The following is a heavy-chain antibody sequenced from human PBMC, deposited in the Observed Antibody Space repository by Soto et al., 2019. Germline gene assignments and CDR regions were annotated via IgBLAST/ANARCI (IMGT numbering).Heavy chain of an antibody. CDR3: AKYIGLLWFDP. D-gene: IGHD5-12*01. J-gene: IGHJ5*02. V-gene: IGHV4-31*03. CDR2: VYYSGST. CDR1: GCSISSGGYY. Sequence: QVQLQESGPGLVKPSQTLSITCTVSGCSISSGGYYWSWIRQHPGKGLCWIGYVYYSGSTYYNPSLTSRVIISLDTSKNQFSLKLSSVTAADTAVYYCAKYIGLLWFDPWGQGTLVTVSS.